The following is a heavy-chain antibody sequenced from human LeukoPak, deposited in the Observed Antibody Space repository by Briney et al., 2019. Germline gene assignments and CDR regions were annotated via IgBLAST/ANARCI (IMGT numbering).Heavy chain of an antibody. CDR1: GYTFTGYY. Sequence: ASVKVSCKASGYTFTGYYMHWVRQAPGQGLEWMGWINPNSGGTSYAQKFQGRVTMTRDTSISTAYMELSRLRSDDTAVYYCAREERRGYSGYEWGQGTLVTVSS. CDR2: INPNSGGT. D-gene: IGHD5-12*01. CDR3: AREERRGYSGYE. V-gene: IGHV1-2*02. J-gene: IGHJ4*02.